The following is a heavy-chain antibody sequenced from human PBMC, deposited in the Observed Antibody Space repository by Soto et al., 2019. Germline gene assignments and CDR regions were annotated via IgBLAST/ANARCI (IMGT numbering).Heavy chain of an antibody. V-gene: IGHV1-18*01. CDR3: ARSGYVWGSYRQPAGMDV. Sequence: AAVKVSCKASGYTFTSYGISWVRQAPGQGLEWMGWISAYNGNTNYAQKLQGRVTMTTDTSTSTAYMELRSLRSDDTAVYYCARSGYVWGSYRQPAGMDVWGQGTTVTVSS. D-gene: IGHD3-16*02. J-gene: IGHJ6*02. CDR1: GYTFTSYG. CDR2: ISAYNGNT.